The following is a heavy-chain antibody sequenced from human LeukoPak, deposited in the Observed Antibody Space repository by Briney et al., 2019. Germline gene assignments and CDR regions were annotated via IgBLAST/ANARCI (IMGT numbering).Heavy chain of an antibody. J-gene: IGHJ4*02. CDR2: IWYDGSNK. D-gene: IGHD3-16*01. CDR1: GFTFSSYG. V-gene: IGHV3-33*01. Sequence: GGSLRLSCAASGFTFSSYGMHWVRQAPGKGLEWVAVIWYDGSNKYYADSVKSRFTISRDNSKNTLYLQMNSLRAEDTAVYYCAREGATEYYFDYWGQGTLVTVSS. CDR3: AREGATEYYFDY.